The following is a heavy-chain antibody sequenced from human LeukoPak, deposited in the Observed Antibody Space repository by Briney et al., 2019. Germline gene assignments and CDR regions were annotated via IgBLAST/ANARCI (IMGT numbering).Heavy chain of an antibody. D-gene: IGHD6-19*01. V-gene: IGHV4-39*01. CDR2: IYFSGTT. J-gene: IGHJ4*02. Sequence: PSETLSLTCTVSGGSISTTSYYWAWIRQPPGKGLEWIGSIYFSGTTHYSPSPKSRATISVDTSKNKFSLELTSLTVADTAVYYCARHERSIAVAGSFDFWGQGTLVTVSS. CDR3: ARHERSIAVAGSFDF. CDR1: GGSISTTSYY.